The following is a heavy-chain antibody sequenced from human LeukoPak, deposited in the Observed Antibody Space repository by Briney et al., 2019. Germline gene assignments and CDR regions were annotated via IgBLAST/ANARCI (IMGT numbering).Heavy chain of an antibody. CDR1: GGSISSGGYY. CDR3: ATADTAMVSSLGY. J-gene: IGHJ4*02. CDR2: IYYSGST. D-gene: IGHD5-18*01. Sequence: SETLSLTCTVSGGSISSGGYYWSWLRQHPGKGLEWIGYIYYSGSTYYNPSLKSRVTISVDTSKNQFSLKLSSVTAADTAVYYCATADTAMVSSLGYWGQGTLVTVSS. V-gene: IGHV4-31*03.